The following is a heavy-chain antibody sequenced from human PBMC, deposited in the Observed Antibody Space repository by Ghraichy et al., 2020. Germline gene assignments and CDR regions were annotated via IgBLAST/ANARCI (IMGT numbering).Heavy chain of an antibody. V-gene: IGHV5-51*01. CDR1: GYSFTSYW. CDR3: ARQGFWSGHKRGFGAFDI. Sequence: GESLNISCKGSGYSFTSYWIGWVRQMPGKGLEWMGIIYPGDSDTRYSPSFQGQVTISADKSISTAYLQWSSLKASDTAMYYCARQGFWSGHKRGFGAFDIWGQGTMVTVSS. D-gene: IGHD3-3*01. CDR2: IYPGDSDT. J-gene: IGHJ3*02.